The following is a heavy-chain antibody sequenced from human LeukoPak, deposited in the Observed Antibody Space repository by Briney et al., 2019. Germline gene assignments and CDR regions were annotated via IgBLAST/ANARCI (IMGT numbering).Heavy chain of an antibody. CDR1: GFTFTDYY. CDR3: ARDQTSYSYYYMDV. D-gene: IGHD4-11*01. J-gene: IGHJ6*03. V-gene: IGHV3-11*04. CDR2: ISPTGSRI. Sequence: PGGSLRLSCAASGFTFTDYYMSWIRQAPGKGLEWISYISPTGSRIYYTDSVKGRFTISRDNAKNSLYLQMNSLRVEDTAVYYCARDQTSYSYYYMDVWGKGTTVTVSS.